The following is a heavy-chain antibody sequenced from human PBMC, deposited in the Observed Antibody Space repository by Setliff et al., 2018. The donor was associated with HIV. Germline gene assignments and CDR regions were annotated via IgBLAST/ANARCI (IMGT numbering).Heavy chain of an antibody. Sequence: TLSLTCAVYGGSFPAYYWNWVRQPPGKGLEWIGEINYSGDTTYNPSLKSRVNMFIDTSKKQFSLKVASVTAADTAVYYCVRQHGDYAFGSWGQGTLVTVSS. J-gene: IGHJ5*01. V-gene: IGHV4-34*01. CDR3: VRQHGDYAFGS. CDR2: INYSGDT. CDR1: GGSFPAYY. D-gene: IGHD4-17*01.